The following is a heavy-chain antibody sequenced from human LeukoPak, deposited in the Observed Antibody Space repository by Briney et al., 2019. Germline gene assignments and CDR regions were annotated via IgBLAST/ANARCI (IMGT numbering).Heavy chain of an antibody. CDR2: ISSSSSYI. CDR3: ASIAAAGARNAFDI. Sequence: PGGSLRLSCAASGFTFSSYAMSWVRQAPGKGLEWVSSISSSSSYIYYADSVKGRFTISRDNAKNSLYLQMNSLRAEDTAVYYCASIAAAGARNAFDIWGQGTMVTVSS. D-gene: IGHD6-13*01. V-gene: IGHV3-21*01. CDR1: GFTFSSYA. J-gene: IGHJ3*02.